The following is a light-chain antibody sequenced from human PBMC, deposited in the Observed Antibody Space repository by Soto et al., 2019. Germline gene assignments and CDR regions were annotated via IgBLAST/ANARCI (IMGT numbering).Light chain of an antibody. J-gene: IGKJ1*01. Sequence: DIQMTQSPSTLSASVGDRVTVTCRASQSISSWLAWYQQKAGKAPKLLIYKASALESGVPSRFSGSESGTDFTLTISCLQSADFATYYCQQSYSYPRTFCQGTKVESK. CDR1: QSISSW. CDR2: KAS. CDR3: QQSYSYPRT. V-gene: IGKV1-5*03.